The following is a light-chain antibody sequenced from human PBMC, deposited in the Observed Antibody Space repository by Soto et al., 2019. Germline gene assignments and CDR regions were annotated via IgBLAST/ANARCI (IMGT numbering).Light chain of an antibody. CDR3: QQRSNWPPALS. CDR1: QSVSSSY. V-gene: IGKV3D-20*02. Sequence: EIVLTQSPGTLSLSPGERATLSCRASQSVSSSYLAWYQQKPGQAPRLLIYGASSRATGIPDRFIGGGSGTDFTLTISRLEPEDFAVYYCQQRSNWPPALSFGGGTKVDIK. J-gene: IGKJ4*01. CDR2: GAS.